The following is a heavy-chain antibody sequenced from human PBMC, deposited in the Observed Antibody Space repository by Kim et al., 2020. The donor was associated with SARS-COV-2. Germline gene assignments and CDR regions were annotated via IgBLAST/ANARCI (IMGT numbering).Heavy chain of an antibody. J-gene: IGHJ4*02. CDR2: ISYDGSNK. D-gene: IGHD3-10*01. CDR3: ARKSSGSYYHY. CDR1: GFTFSSYA. Sequence: GGSLRLSCAASGFTFSSYAMHWVRQAPGKGLEWVAVISYDGSNKYYADSVKGRFTISRDNSKNTLYLQMNSLRAEDTAVYYCARKSSGSYYHYWGQGTLVTVSS. V-gene: IGHV3-30*04.